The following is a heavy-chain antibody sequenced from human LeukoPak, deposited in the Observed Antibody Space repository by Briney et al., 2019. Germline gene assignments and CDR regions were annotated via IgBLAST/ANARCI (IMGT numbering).Heavy chain of an antibody. V-gene: IGHV1-2*02. CDR3: ARVVAVTGTPVYYMDV. Sequence: ASVKVSCKASGYMFTGYYMHWVRQAPGQGLGWMGWINPNSGGTNYAQKFQGRVTMTRDTSISTAYMDLNRLSSDETAVYYCARVVAVTGTPVYYMDVWGKGTTVTVSS. CDR1: GYMFTGYY. J-gene: IGHJ6*03. CDR2: INPNSGGT. D-gene: IGHD6-19*01.